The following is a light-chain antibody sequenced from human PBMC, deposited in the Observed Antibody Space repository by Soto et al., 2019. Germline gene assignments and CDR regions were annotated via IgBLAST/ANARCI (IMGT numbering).Light chain of an antibody. CDR1: SSDVGGYNY. J-gene: IGLJ1*01. V-gene: IGLV2-14*01. CDR3: SSYTSSSTYV. Sequence: QSALAQPASVSGSPGQSSTISCTGTSSDVGGYNYVSWYQQDPGKAPKVMIYDVSNRPSGVSHRFSASKSGNTASLTISGLQADDEADYYCSSYTSSSTYVFGTGTKVTVL. CDR2: DVS.